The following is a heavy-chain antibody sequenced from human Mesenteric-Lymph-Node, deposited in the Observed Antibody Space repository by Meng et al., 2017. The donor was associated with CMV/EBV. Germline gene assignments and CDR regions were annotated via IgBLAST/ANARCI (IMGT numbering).Heavy chain of an antibody. CDR3: ARVRKGGYSYGLYYYYGMDV. J-gene: IGHJ6*02. Sequence: ASVKVSCKASGYTFTGYYMHWVRQAPGQGLEWMGWINPNSGGTNYTQKFQGRVTMTRDTSISTAYMELSRLRSDDTAVFYCARVRKGGYSYGLYYYYGMDVWGQGTTVTVSS. CDR2: INPNSGGT. D-gene: IGHD5-18*01. V-gene: IGHV1-2*02. CDR1: GYTFTGYY.